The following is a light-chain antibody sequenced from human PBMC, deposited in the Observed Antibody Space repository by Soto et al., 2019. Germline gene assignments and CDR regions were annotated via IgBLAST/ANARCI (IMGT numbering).Light chain of an antibody. CDR1: SSDVGAYNY. V-gene: IGLV2-8*01. J-gene: IGLJ3*02. Sequence: HSALTQPPSASGSPGQSVTISCTGTSSDVGAYNYVSWYQQYPGKAPKLMIYEVSKRPSGVPDRFSGFKSGKTASLTVSGLQPEDEADYYCTSYAGSDIWVFGGGTKVTVL. CDR2: EVS. CDR3: TSYAGSDIWV.